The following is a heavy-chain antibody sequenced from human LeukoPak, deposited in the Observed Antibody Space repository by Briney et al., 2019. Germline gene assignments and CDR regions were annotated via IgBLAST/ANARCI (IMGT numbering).Heavy chain of an antibody. V-gene: IGHV3-7*01. Sequence: GGSLRLSCAASGFTFRNYWMGWVRQAPGKGLEWVANTKPDGSAEYYADSVRGRFTTSRDNANNLLYLQMNRLRAEDTAVYYCARDGGLTTTFDYWGQGTLVTVSS. J-gene: IGHJ4*02. CDR2: TKPDGSAE. CDR1: GFTFRNYW. CDR3: ARDGGLTTTFDY. D-gene: IGHD4-11*01.